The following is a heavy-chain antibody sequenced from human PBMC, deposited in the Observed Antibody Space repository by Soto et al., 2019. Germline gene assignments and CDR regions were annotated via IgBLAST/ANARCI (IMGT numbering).Heavy chain of an antibody. CDR1: GFTFSSYG. CDR2: IWYDGSNK. J-gene: IGHJ3*02. Sequence: PGGSLRLSCAASGFTFSSYGMHWVRQAPGKGLEWVAVIWYDGSNKYYADSVKGRFTISRDNSKNTLYLQMNSLRAEDTAVYYCARDIGKYNWNYEDAFDIWGQGTMVTVS. CDR3: ARDIGKYNWNYEDAFDI. D-gene: IGHD1-7*01. V-gene: IGHV3-33*01.